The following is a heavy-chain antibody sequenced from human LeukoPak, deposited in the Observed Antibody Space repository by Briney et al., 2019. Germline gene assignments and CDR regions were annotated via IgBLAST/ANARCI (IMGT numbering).Heavy chain of an antibody. CDR1: GGSMNDYY. V-gene: IGHV4-4*07. CDR2: IYANGAT. CDR3: ARLYCRGGSCYSYFDS. J-gene: IGHJ4*02. D-gene: IGHD2-15*01. Sequence: SETLSLTCTVSGGSMNDYYWYWIRQPAGKGLECIGRIYANGATHYNASLKSRLTMSVDTSKTQFSLTLNSVTAADSAVYYCARLYCRGGSCYSYFDSWGRGTLVTVSS.